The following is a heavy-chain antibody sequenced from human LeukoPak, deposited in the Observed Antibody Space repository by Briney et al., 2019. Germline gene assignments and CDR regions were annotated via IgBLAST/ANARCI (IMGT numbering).Heavy chain of an antibody. V-gene: IGHV1-2*04. CDR1: GGTFSSYA. D-gene: IGHD3-22*01. CDR2: INPNSGGT. CDR3: ARDRVYYDSSGYHLTNAFDI. Sequence: ASVKVSCKASGGTFSSYAISWVRQAPGQGLEWMGWINPNSGGTNYAQKFQGWVTMTRDTSISTAYMELSRLRSDDTAVYYCARDRVYYDSSGYHLTNAFDIWGQGTMVTVSS. J-gene: IGHJ3*02.